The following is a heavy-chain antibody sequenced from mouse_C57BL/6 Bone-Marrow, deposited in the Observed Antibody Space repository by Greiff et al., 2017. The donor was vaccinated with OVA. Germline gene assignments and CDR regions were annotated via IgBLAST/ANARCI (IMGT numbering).Heavy chain of an antibody. CDR1: GYTFTSYW. J-gene: IGHJ2*01. CDR3: ARGDYYGSSSYYFDY. CDR2: IYPSDSET. D-gene: IGHD1-1*01. Sequence: VQLQQPGAELVRPGSSVKLSCKASGYTFTSYWMDWVKQRPGQGLEWIGNIYPSDSETHYNQKFKDKATLTVDKSSSTAYMQLSSLTSEDSAVYYGARGDYYGSSSYYFDYWGQGTTLTVSS. V-gene: IGHV1-61*01.